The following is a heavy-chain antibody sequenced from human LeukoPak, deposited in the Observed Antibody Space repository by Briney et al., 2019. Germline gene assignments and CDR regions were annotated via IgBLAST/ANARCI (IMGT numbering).Heavy chain of an antibody. V-gene: IGHV3-23*01. D-gene: IGHD3-16*02. Sequence: GGSLRLSCVASGFTFSDYAMSWVRQAPGKGLEWVAGISDSGRSSYYTDSVKGRCTISRDNSKNTVSLQINNLRTEDTAVYFCARHDSFIPFWGQGTLVTVTS. CDR3: ARHDSFIPF. CDR1: GFTFSDYA. J-gene: IGHJ4*02. CDR2: ISDSGRSS.